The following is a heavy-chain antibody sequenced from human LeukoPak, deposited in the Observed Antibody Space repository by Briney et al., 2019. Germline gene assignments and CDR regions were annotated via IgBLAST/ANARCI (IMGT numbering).Heavy chain of an antibody. CDR2: VNDSGGT. CDR3: ARLFYGDYPLE. CDR1: IDSFTNYY. J-gene: IGHJ4*02. V-gene: IGHV4-34*01. Sequence: SETLSLTCAVYIDSFTNYYWNWIRQTPGKGQEWIGEVNDSGGTNINPSLRSRVILSVDTSKNQFSLNLSSVTAADTAVYYCARLFYGDYPLEWGQGTLVTVSS. D-gene: IGHD4-17*01.